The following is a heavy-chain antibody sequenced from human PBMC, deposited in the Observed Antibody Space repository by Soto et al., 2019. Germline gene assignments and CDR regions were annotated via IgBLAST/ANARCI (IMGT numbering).Heavy chain of an antibody. CDR3: GRSSYDILTGYGQYGMDV. CDR2: INHSGST. Sequence: SETLSLTCAVYGGSFSGYYWSWIRQPPGKGLEWIGEINHSGSTNYNPSLKSRVTISVDTSKNPFSLKLSSVTAADTAVYYCGRSSYDILTGYGQYGMDVRGQGTTVTVSS. CDR1: GGSFSGYY. D-gene: IGHD3-9*01. J-gene: IGHJ6*02. V-gene: IGHV4-34*01.